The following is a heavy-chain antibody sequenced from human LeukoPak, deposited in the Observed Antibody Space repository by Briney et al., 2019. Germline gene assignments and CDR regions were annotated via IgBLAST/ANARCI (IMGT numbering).Heavy chain of an antibody. CDR3: AREGTYYDFWSGSYWFDP. J-gene: IGHJ5*02. CDR2: IYTSGST. CDR1: GGSISSYY. D-gene: IGHD3-3*01. V-gene: IGHV4-4*07. Sequence: SGTLSLTCTVSGGSISSYYWSWIRQPAGKGLEWIGRIYTSGSTNYNPSLKSRVTMSVDTSKNQFSLKLSSVTAADTAVYYCAREGTYYDFWSGSYWFDPWGQGTLVTVSS.